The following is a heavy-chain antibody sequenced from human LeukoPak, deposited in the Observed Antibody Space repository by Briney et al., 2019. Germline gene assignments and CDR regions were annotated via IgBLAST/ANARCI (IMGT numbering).Heavy chain of an antibody. V-gene: IGHV3-43*02. Sequence: GGSLRLSCTASGFTFDDYVIHWVRQAPGKGLEWVSLINADTTGTYYADSVKGRFTISRDNSKKSLYLRMNSLRVDDTAVYYCAKGGYSSYEKGPYSFDIWGQGTLVTVSS. J-gene: IGHJ4*02. D-gene: IGHD5-12*01. CDR2: INADTTGT. CDR3: AKGGYSSYEKGPYSFDI. CDR1: GFTFDDYV.